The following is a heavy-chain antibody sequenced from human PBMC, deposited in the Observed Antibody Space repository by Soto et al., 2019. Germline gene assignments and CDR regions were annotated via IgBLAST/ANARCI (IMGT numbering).Heavy chain of an antibody. J-gene: IGHJ5*02. CDR3: ARGTMVRGVTLYNWFDP. Sequence: PSETLSLTCTVSGGSISSGGYYWSWIRQHPGKGLEWIGYIYYSGSTYYNPSLKSRVTISVDTSKNQFSLKLSSVTAADTAVYYCARGTMVRGVTLYNWFDPWGQGALVTVSS. CDR1: GGSISSGGYY. D-gene: IGHD3-10*01. V-gene: IGHV4-31*03. CDR2: IYYSGST.